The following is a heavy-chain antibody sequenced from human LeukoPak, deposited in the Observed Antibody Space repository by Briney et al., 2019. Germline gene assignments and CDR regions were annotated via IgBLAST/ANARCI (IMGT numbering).Heavy chain of an antibody. CDR3: ARGKQWELGWFDP. V-gene: IGHV1-2*02. J-gene: IGHJ5*02. D-gene: IGHD1-26*01. CDR2: INPNSGGT. Sequence: ASVKISCKPSGYTFINHYMHWVRQAPGQGLEWMGWINPNSGGTNYAQKFQGRVTMTRDTSISTAYMELSRLRSDDTAVYYCARGKQWELGWFDPWGQGTLVTVSS. CDR1: GYTFINHY.